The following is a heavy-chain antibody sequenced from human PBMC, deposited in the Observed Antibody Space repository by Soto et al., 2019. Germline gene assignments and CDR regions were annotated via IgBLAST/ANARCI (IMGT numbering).Heavy chain of an antibody. Sequence: QLQLQESGSRLVKPSQTLSLTCAVSGGSISSGCYSWSWIRQPPGKGLEWIGYIYHRGSTYYNPSLTSRDTTYVDRSKSQFSLKLSSVTAADTAVYYCASAEGLGAVDADYWGRGTLVTVSS. J-gene: IGHJ4*02. CDR1: GGSISSGCYS. CDR3: ASAEGLGAVDADY. V-gene: IGHV4-30-2*01. CDR2: IYHRGST. D-gene: IGHD6-19*01.